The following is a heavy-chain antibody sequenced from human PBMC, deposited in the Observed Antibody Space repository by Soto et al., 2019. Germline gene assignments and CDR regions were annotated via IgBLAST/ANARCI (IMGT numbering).Heavy chain of an antibody. CDR2: ISSSGST. V-gene: IGHV4-39*07. CDR1: GGSISSSRCH. J-gene: IGHJ4*02. Sequence: SETLSLTCTVSGGSISSSRCHWGWIRQPPGKGLEWIASISSSGSTTYNPSLKSRVFISIGTSNNQIFLELSSVTAADTAVYYCARANVKYDSGTYEGGYYYFDYWGQGSLVTVSS. CDR3: ARANVKYDSGTYEGGYYYFDY. D-gene: IGHD3-10*01.